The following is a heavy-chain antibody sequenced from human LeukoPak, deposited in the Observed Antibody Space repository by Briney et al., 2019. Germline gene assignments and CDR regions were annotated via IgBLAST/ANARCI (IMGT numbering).Heavy chain of an antibody. V-gene: IGHV3-74*01. CDR2: INSDGSST. Sequence: GGSLRLSCAASGFTFSSYWMHWVRQAPGKGLVWVSRINSDGSSTSYADSVKGRFTISRDNAKNTLYLQMNSLRAEDTAVYYCARDRGGSYFGGHFQHWGQGTLVTVSS. CDR1: GFTFSSYW. J-gene: IGHJ1*01. CDR3: ARDRGGSYFGGHFQH. D-gene: IGHD1-26*01.